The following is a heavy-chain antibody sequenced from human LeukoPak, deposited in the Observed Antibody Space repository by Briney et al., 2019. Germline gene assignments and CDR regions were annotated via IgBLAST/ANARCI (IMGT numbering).Heavy chain of an antibody. CDR1: GGSISSYY. CDR2: IYYSGSSGST. Sequence: SETLSLTCTVSGGSISSYYWNWIRQPPGKGLEGIGYIYYSGSSGSTNYNHSLRSRVTTSADTSKYQFSLRMTSVTAADTAVYYCAGGGDGYQTRFDYWGQGTLLTVSS. D-gene: IGHD5-24*01. V-gene: IGHV4-59*01. CDR3: AGGGDGYQTRFDY. J-gene: IGHJ4*02.